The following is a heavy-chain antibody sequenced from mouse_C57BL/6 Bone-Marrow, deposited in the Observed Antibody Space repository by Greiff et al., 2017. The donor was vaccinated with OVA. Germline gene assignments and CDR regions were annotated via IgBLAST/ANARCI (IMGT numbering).Heavy chain of an antibody. CDR1: GYTFSDFY. V-gene: IGHV7-1*01. CDR2: SRPKANDYTT. D-gene: IGHD5-1*01. J-gene: IGHJ4*01. CDR3: ARDAGSNYAMDY. Sequence: EVKLVESGGGLVQPGRSLRLSCATSGYTFSDFYLEWVRQAPGKGLEWIAASRPKANDYTTEHSASVKVRVIVSSDTSQRILYRQMNALRAEDTAIEYCARDAGSNYAMDYWGQGTSVTVSS.